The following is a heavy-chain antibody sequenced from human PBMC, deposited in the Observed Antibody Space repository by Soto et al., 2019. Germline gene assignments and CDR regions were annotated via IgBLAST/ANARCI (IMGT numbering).Heavy chain of an antibody. J-gene: IGHJ6*02. Sequence: SVKVSCKASGGTFSSYAISWVRQAPGQGLEWMGGIIPIFGTANYAQKFQGRVTITADKSTSTAYMELSSLRSEDTAVYYCARPRVGANTTYYYYGMDVWGQGTTVTVSS. CDR2: IIPIFGTA. D-gene: IGHD1-26*01. V-gene: IGHV1-69*06. CDR1: GGTFSSYA. CDR3: ARPRVGANTTYYYYGMDV.